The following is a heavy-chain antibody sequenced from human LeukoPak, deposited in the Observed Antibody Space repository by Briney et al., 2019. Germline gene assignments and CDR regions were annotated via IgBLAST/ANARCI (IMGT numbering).Heavy chain of an antibody. Sequence: LSLTCAVYGGSFSGFYWSWIRQAPGKGLEWVSYISSSGSTIYYADSVKGRFTISRDNAKNSLYLQMNSLRAEDTAVYYCARDSRMIDYWGQGTLVTVSS. J-gene: IGHJ4*02. CDR3: ARDSRMIDY. V-gene: IGHV3-11*01. D-gene: IGHD2/OR15-2a*01. CDR1: GGSFSGFY. CDR2: ISSSGSTI.